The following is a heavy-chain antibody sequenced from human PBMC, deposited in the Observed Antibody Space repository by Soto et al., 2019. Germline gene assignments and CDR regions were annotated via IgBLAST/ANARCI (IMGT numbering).Heavy chain of an antibody. J-gene: IGHJ5*02. CDR3: AIGPSGTYSWFDP. V-gene: IGHV1-69*01. D-gene: IGHD1-26*01. Sequence: QVHLVQSGAEVKKPGSSVKVSCKASAGTFSSYGINWVRQAPGQGLEWMAGIIPRFGTTNHAQKFKGRVTVTADESTTTAFMELRTLRSEDTAIYYCAIGPSGTYSWFDPWGQGTLVTVSS. CDR2: IIPRFGTT. CDR1: AGTFSSYG.